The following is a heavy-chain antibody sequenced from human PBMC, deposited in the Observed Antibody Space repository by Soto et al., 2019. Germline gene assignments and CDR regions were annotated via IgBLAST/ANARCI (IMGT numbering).Heavy chain of an antibody. V-gene: IGHV4-59*01. J-gene: IGHJ4*02. CDR1: GASISSYY. Sequence: QVQLQESGPGLVKPSETLSLSCTVSGASISSYYWSWIRQSPGKGLEWIGQMFYSGSATYNPSLKSRATISVDTSKNQFYLKLSSVTAADTAVYYCARVADYYSDSAAYLDYWGQGTLVTVSS. CDR3: ARVADYYSDSAAYLDY. CDR2: MFYSGSA. D-gene: IGHD3-22*01.